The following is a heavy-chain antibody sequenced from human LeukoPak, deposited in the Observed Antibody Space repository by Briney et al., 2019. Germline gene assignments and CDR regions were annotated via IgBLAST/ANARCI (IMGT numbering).Heavy chain of an antibody. CDR1: GFTFSSYS. D-gene: IGHD5-18*01. Sequence: GGSLRLSCAASGFTFSSYSMNWVRQAPGKGLEWVSSISSSSSYIYYADSVKGRFTISRDNAKNSLYLQMNSLRAEDTAVYYCARGPVDTAMVTRFDPWGQGTLVTVS. CDR2: ISSSSSYI. J-gene: IGHJ5*02. V-gene: IGHV3-21*01. CDR3: ARGPVDTAMVTRFDP.